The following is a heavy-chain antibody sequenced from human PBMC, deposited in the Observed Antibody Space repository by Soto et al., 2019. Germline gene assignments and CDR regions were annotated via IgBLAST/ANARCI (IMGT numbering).Heavy chain of an antibody. CDR2: ITASGGFT. J-gene: IGHJ3*02. D-gene: IGHD4-17*01. CDR1: GFTFSSYA. Sequence: GGSLRLSCAASGFTFSSYAMNWVRQTPGMGLEWLSSITASGGFTKYADSVKGRFTTSRDNPKNTLYLQMNSLRVEDTAVYYCAEDPNGDYIGAFDMWGQGIMVTVSS. V-gene: IGHV3-23*01. CDR3: AEDPNGDYIGAFDM.